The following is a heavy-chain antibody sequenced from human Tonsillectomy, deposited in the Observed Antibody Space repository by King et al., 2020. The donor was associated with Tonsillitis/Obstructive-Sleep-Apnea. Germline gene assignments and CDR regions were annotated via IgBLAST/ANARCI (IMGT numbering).Heavy chain of an antibody. CDR1: GGSISSYY. J-gene: IGHJ4*02. D-gene: IGHD3-3*01. CDR3: ARAPGCYDFWSVYGFPY. Sequence: VQLQESGPGLVKPSETLSLTCTVSGGSISSYYWSWIRQPPGKGLEWIGYIYYSGSTNYNPSLKSRVTISVDTSKNQFSLKLSTVTAADTGVYYCARAPGCYDFWSVYGFPYWGQGPLVTVSS. V-gene: IGHV4-59*01. CDR2: IYYSGST.